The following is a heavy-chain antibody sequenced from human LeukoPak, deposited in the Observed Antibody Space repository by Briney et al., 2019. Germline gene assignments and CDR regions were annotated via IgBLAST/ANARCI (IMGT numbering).Heavy chain of an antibody. D-gene: IGHD1-1*01. CDR3: ARARGKLYHFDY. Sequence: SETLSLTCTVSGGSISSGGYYWSWIRQHPGKGLEWIGYIYYSGSTYYNPSLKSRVTISVDTFKNQFSLKLSSVTAADTAVYYCARARGKLYHFDYWGQGTLVTVSS. CDR2: IYYSGST. V-gene: IGHV4-31*03. CDR1: GGSISSGGYY. J-gene: IGHJ4*02.